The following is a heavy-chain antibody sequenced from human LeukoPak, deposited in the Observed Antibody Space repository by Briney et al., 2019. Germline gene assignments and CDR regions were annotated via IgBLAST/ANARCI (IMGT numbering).Heavy chain of an antibody. J-gene: IGHJ5*02. CDR2: IYYSGST. CDR3: ARSMSANWGSGWFDP. Sequence: KPSETLSLTCTVSGGSISSYYWSWIRQPPGKGLEWIGYIYYSGSTNYNPSLKSRVTISVDTSKNQFSLKLSSVTAADTAVYYCARSMSANWGSGWFDPWGQGTLVTVSS. D-gene: IGHD7-27*01. V-gene: IGHV4-59*08. CDR1: GGSISSYY.